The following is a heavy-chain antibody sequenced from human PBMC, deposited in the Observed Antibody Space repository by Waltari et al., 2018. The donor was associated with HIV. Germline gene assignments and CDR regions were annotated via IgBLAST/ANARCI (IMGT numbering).Heavy chain of an antibody. CDR1: GGSLATTNFF. CDR3: VRHAAAYSTAAGNTGWWLAGSFQP. V-gene: IGHV4-39*01. D-gene: IGHD6-19*01. Sequence: QLQLQESGPGLVKPSETMSLACNVSGGSLATTNFFWAWLRQSPGGGLEWVGGGRYSGQIYSNPSLRGRVTISIDASKNQFSLRLTSVTAADTAVYFCVRHAAAYSTAAGNTGWWLAGSFQPWGQGTLVTVSS. CDR2: GRYSGQI. J-gene: IGHJ1*01.